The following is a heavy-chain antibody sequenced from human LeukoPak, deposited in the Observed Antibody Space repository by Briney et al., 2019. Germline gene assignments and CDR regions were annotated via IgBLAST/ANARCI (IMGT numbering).Heavy chain of an antibody. Sequence: GGSLRLSCAASGFIFSNYAMHWVRQAPGKGLEWVAVISYDGSNKYYADSVKGRFTISRDNSKNTLYVQMSSLRAEDTAVYSCCVQRGGVVYWGQGTLVTVSS. CDR3: CVQRGGVVY. D-gene: IGHD2-15*01. CDR2: ISYDGSNK. J-gene: IGHJ4*02. CDR1: GFIFSNYA. V-gene: IGHV3-30*14.